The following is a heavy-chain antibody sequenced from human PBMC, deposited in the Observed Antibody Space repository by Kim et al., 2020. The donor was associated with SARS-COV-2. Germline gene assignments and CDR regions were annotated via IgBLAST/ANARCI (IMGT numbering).Heavy chain of an antibody. CDR2: ININTGNP. CDR3: ARSSWSDYFDY. Sequence: ASVKVSCKASGYTFTSYTMNWVRQAPGQGLEWMGWININTGNPTYAQGFTGRFVFSLDTSVTTAYLQINSLKAEDTAVYYCARSSWSDYFDYWDQGTLVTVSS. CDR1: GYTFTSYT. J-gene: IGHJ4*02. D-gene: IGHD6-13*01. V-gene: IGHV7-4-1*02.